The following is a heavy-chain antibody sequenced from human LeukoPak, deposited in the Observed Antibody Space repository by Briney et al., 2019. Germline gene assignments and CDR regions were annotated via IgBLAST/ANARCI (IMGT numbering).Heavy chain of an antibody. V-gene: IGHV4-31*03. CDR2: VSYSGST. Sequence: SETLSLTCTLSGGSTTSGRYYWTWIRQHPQRGLEWIGYVSYSGSTNYNSSLESRLTISADTSKNQFYLRLTSVTAADTAVYYCARDPRGDITGTTFDRWGQGTLVTVSS. CDR1: GGSTTSGRYY. J-gene: IGHJ5*02. D-gene: IGHD1-20*01. CDR3: ARDPRGDITGTTFDR.